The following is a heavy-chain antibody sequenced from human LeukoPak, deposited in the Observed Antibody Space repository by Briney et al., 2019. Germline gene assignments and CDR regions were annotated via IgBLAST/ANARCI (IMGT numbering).Heavy chain of an antibody. CDR1: GFTFSSYS. CDR2: ISSSSSYI. V-gene: IGHV3-21*01. Sequence: KTGGSLRLSCAASGFTFSSYSMNWVRQAPGKGPEWVSSISSSSSYIYYADSVKGRFTISRDNAKNSLYLQMNSLRAEDTAVYYCARYCTSCYAFDIWGQGTMVTVSS. CDR3: ARYCTSCYAFDI. J-gene: IGHJ3*02. D-gene: IGHD2-2*01.